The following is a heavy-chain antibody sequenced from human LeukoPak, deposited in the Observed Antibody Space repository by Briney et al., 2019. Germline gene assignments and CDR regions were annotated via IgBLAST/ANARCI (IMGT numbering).Heavy chain of an antibody. CDR1: GFTFSSYE. V-gene: IGHV3-48*03. D-gene: IGHD2-2*01. CDR3: ARDMIPAAIYYYYYGMDV. J-gene: IGHJ6*02. Sequence: GGSLRLSCAASGFTFSSYEMNWVRQAPGKGLEWVSYISSSGSTIHYADSVKGRFTISRDNAKNSLYLQMNSLRAEDTAVYYCARDMIPAAIYYYYYGMDVWGQGTTVTVSS. CDR2: ISSSGSTI.